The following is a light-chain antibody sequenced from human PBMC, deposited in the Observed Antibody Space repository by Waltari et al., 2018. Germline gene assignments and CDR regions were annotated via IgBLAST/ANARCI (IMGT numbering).Light chain of an antibody. CDR2: KAS. CDR3: QQYSSSSRT. Sequence: DIQMTQSPSTLSASVGDRVTITCRASQIISNWLAWYQQKPGKAPNLLIYKASSLESGVPSRFSASGSGTEFTLTISSLQPDDFATYYCQQYSSSSRTFGQGTKVEIK. CDR1: QIISNW. V-gene: IGKV1-5*03. J-gene: IGKJ1*01.